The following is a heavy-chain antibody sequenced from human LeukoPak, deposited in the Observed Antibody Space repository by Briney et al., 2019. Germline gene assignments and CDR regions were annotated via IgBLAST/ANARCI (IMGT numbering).Heavy chain of an antibody. Sequence: GGSLRLSCAASALRFSSFAMTWVRQVPGKGLEWVSGIHGSGETTYYADSVKGRFTISRDNSKNTLYLQMNSLRAEDTAVYYCLTVATIRGLYQSPPRDYWGQGTLVTVSS. J-gene: IGHJ4*02. CDR2: IHGSGETT. CDR3: LTVATIRGLYQSPPRDY. CDR1: ALRFSSFA. D-gene: IGHD5-12*01. V-gene: IGHV3-23*01.